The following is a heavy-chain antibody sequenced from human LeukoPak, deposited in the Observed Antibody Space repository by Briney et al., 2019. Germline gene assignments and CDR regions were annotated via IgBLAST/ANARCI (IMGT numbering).Heavy chain of an antibody. CDR1: GHTFTSYG. CDR3: AGSRDGYNLPFDY. D-gene: IGHD5-24*01. V-gene: IGHV1-18*01. Sequence: ASVKVTCKASGHTFTSYGISWVRQAPGQGLEWMGWISAYNGNTNYAQKLQGRVTMTTDTSTSTAYMELRSLRSDDTAVYYCAGSRDGYNLPFDYWGQGTLVTVSS. CDR2: ISAYNGNT. J-gene: IGHJ4*02.